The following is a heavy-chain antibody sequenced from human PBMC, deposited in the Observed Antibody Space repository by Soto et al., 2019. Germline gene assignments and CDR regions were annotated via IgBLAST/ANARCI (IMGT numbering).Heavy chain of an antibody. D-gene: IGHD3-22*01. CDR3: ARTPGGYDSSGYFRNAFDI. CDR2: ISSSSSYI. V-gene: IGHV3-21*01. J-gene: IGHJ3*02. CDR1: GFTFSSYS. Sequence: EVQLVESGGGLVKPGGSLRLSCAASGFTFSSYSMNWVRQAPGKGLEWVSSISSSSSYIYYADSVKGRFTISRDNAKNSLYLQMNSLRAEDTDVYYCARTPGGYDSSGYFRNAFDIWGQGTMVTVSS.